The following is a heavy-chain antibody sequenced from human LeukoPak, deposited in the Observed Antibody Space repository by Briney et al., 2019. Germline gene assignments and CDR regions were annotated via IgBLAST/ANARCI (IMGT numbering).Heavy chain of an antibody. CDR1: GFTFCSYA. CDR3: ARDCHSGGHADFYFDY. CDR2: ISYDGSNK. Sequence: PGGSLRLSCAASGFTFCSYAMHWDRQAPGKGLEWVAVISYDGSNKYYADSVKGRFTISRDNSKNTLYLQMNSLRAEDTAVYYCARDCHSGGHADFYFDYWGQGTLVTVSS. V-gene: IGHV3-30*04. D-gene: IGHD3-16*01. J-gene: IGHJ4*02.